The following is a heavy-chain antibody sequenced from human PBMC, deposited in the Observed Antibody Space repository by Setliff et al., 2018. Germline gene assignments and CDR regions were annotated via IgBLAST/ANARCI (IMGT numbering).Heavy chain of an antibody. CDR1: GYTFSGYY. CDR2: INAGNGNT. Sequence: ASVKVSCKASGYTFSGYYMHWVRQAPGQGLEWMGWINAGNGNTKYSQKFQGRVTITRDTSASTAYMELSSLRSEDTAVYYCARDGIAARPGADYWGQGTLVTV. V-gene: IGHV1-3*01. CDR3: ARDGIAARPGADY. J-gene: IGHJ4*02. D-gene: IGHD6-6*01.